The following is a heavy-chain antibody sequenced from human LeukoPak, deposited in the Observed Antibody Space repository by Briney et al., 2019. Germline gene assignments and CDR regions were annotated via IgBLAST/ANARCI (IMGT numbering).Heavy chain of an antibody. J-gene: IGHJ5*02. V-gene: IGHV1-2*02. CDR1: GYTFTGCY. CDR3: ARDDGRRIAVACIWFDP. CDR2: INPNSGGT. Sequence: ASVTVPCKASGYTFTGCYMHWVRQAPGQGLEWMGWINPNSGGTNYAQTFQGRVTMTRDTYNRTAYMELSRLTSDDTALYYCARDDGRRIAVACIWFDPLGQGTLVTVSS. D-gene: IGHD6-19*01.